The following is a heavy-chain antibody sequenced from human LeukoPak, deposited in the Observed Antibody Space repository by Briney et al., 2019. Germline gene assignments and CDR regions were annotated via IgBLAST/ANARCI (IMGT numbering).Heavy chain of an antibody. V-gene: IGHV1-18*01. D-gene: IGHD3-22*01. J-gene: IGHJ4*02. CDR2: ISAYNGNT. Sequence: ASVKVSCKASGYTFTSYGISWVRQAPGQGLEWMGWISAYNGNTNYAQKLQGRVTMTTDTSTSTAYMELRSLRSGDTAVYYCARDSGGDYYDSSGYLDYWGQGTLVTVSS. CDR1: GYTFTSYG. CDR3: ARDSGGDYYDSSGYLDY.